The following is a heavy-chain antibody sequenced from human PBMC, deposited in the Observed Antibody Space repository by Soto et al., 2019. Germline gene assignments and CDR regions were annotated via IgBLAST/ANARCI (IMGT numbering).Heavy chain of an antibody. Sequence: PSETLSLTCTVSSDSISSYYWTWIRQPAGKGLEWLGRVHASGTTNYNPSLKSRVTTSLDTSKNHFSLKLNSVTAADTAVYYCARAPTQWLAFFDYWGQGTLVTVSS. D-gene: IGHD6-19*01. V-gene: IGHV4-4*07. CDR2: VHASGTT. CDR1: SDSISSYY. J-gene: IGHJ4*02. CDR3: ARAPTQWLAFFDY.